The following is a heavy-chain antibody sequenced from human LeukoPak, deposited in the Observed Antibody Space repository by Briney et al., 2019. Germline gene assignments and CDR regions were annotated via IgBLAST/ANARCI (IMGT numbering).Heavy chain of an antibody. J-gene: IGHJ3*02. CDR3: ARDISSGYYDAFDI. CDR1: GFTVSSKY. D-gene: IGHD3-22*01. CDR2: IYSGGST. Sequence: GGTLRLSCAASGFTVSSKYMRWVRQAPGKGLEGGSIIYSGGSTYYADSVKGRFTISRDNSKNTLYLQMNSLRAEDTAVYYCARDISSGYYDAFDIWGQGTMVTVSS. V-gene: IGHV3-66*01.